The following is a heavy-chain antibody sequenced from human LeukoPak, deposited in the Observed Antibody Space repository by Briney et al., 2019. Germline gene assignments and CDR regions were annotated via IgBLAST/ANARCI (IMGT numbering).Heavy chain of an antibody. V-gene: IGHV3-66*02. D-gene: IGHD3-3*01. CDR1: GVTVSINY. CDR3: ARMDFWSGQLDY. Sequence: GGSLRLSCAASGVTVSINYMRDVREAPGGGLEEGSVIYSGGSTYYADSVKGRFTISRDNSKNTLYLQMNSLRAEDTAVYYCARMDFWSGQLDYWGQGTLVTVSS. CDR2: IYSGGST. J-gene: IGHJ4*02.